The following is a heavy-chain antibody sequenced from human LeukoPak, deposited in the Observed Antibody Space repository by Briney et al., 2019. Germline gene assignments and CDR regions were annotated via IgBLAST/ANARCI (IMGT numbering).Heavy chain of an antibody. D-gene: IGHD2-2*02. CDR1: GGSISSGSYY. Sequence: SQTLSLTCTVSGGSISSGSYYWSWIRQPAGKGLEWIGRIYTSGSTNYNPSLKSRVTISVDTSKNQFSLKLSSVTAADTAVYYCARRPWGYCSSTSCYRAVGYFQHWGQGTLVTVSS. V-gene: IGHV4-61*02. CDR3: ARRPWGYCSSTSCYRAVGYFQH. CDR2: IYTSGST. J-gene: IGHJ1*01.